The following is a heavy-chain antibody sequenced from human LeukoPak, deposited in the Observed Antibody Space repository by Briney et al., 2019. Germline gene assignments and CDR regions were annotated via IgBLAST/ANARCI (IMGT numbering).Heavy chain of an antibody. CDR3: ARDCSSTSCYRGGFDP. CDR1: GFTFSSYW. D-gene: IGHD2-2*01. J-gene: IGHJ5*02. V-gene: IGHV3-7*01. CDR2: IKQDGSEK. Sequence: GGSLRLSCAASGFTFSSYWMSWVRQAPGKGLEWVANIKQDGSEKYYVDSVKGRFTISRDNAKNSLYLQMNSLRAEDTAMYYCARDCSSTSCYRGGFDPWGQGTLVTVSS.